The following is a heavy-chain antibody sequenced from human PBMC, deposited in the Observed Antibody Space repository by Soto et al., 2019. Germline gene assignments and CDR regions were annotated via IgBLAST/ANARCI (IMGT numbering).Heavy chain of an antibody. CDR1: GFIFSNYG. D-gene: IGHD1-1*01. CDR3: AKGYLGSTHWSPADY. CDR2: IRGSGDDT. Sequence: EVHLLESGGGLVEPGGSLRLSCAASGFIFSNYGMSWVRQAPGKGLEWVSAIRGSGDDTYYADSVRGRFTISRDNSNSTLYMEMNSMRVEDTAVYFCAKGYLGSTHWSPADYWGQGTLVTVSS. V-gene: IGHV3-23*01. J-gene: IGHJ4*01.